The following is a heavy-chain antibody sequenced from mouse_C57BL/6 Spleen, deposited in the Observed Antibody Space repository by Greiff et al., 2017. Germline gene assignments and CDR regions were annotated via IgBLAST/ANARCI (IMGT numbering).Heavy chain of an antibody. CDR3: ARRTGTLAAWFAY. J-gene: IGHJ3*01. V-gene: IGHV1-69*01. CDR1: GYTFTSYW. CDR2: IDPSDSYT. Sequence: QVQLQQPGAELVMPGASVKLSCKASGYTFTSYWMHWVKQRPGQGLEWIGEIDPSDSYTNYNQKFKGKSTLTVDKSSSTAYMQLSSLTSEDSAVYYCARRTGTLAAWFAYWGQGTLVTVSA. D-gene: IGHD4-1*01.